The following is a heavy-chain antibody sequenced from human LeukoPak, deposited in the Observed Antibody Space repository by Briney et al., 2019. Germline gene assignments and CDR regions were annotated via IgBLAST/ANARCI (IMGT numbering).Heavy chain of an antibody. CDR1: GGSISSYY. CDR2: IYYSGRT. D-gene: IGHD2-15*01. J-gene: IGHJ3*02. Sequence: KPSETLSLTCTVSGGSISSYYWSWIRQPAGKGLEWVGYIYYSGRTNYNTSRKSRVTISVYTSKNQFSLKLSSVTAADTAVYYCARDRVKYCSGGSCYLDAFDIWGQGTMVTVSS. CDR3: ARDRVKYCSGGSCYLDAFDI. V-gene: IGHV4-59*01.